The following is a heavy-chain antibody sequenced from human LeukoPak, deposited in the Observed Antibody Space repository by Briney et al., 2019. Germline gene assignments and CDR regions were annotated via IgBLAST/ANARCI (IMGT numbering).Heavy chain of an antibody. D-gene: IGHD6-19*01. V-gene: IGHV3-48*03. J-gene: IGHJ4*02. CDR2: ISSSGSTI. CDR3: ARDGDSGGWYGGFDY. CDR1: GFTFSSYE. Sequence: GGSLRLSCAASGFTFSSYEMNWVRQAPGKGLEWVSYISSSGSTIYYADSVKGRFTISRDNAKNSLYLQMNSLRAEDTAVYYCARDGDSGGWYGGFDYWGQGTLVTVSS.